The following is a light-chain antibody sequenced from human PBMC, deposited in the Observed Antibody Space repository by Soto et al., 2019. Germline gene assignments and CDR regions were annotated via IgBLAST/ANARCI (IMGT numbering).Light chain of an antibody. CDR2: DVS. CDR3: SSYTSSSTLV. Sequence: QSALTQPASVSGSSGQSITISCTGTSSDVGGYNYVSWHQQHPGKAPKLMIYDVSNRPSGVSNRFSGSKSGNTASLTISGLQAEDEADYYCSSYTSSSTLVFGTGTKVTVL. V-gene: IGLV2-14*01. CDR1: SSDVGGYNY. J-gene: IGLJ1*01.